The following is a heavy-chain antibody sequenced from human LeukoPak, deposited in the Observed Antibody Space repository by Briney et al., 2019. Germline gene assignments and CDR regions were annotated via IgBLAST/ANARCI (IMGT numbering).Heavy chain of an antibody. J-gene: IGHJ4*02. CDR3: AKDWRNPIVPTDQ. Sequence: PGGSLRLSCAASGFTFSTYGMHWVRQAPGKGLEWVAFVWYDGSTKYYTDSVRGRFTISRDNSKNTLYLQMNGLRAEDTALHYCAKDWRNPIVPTDQWGPGTLVTVSS. CDR2: VWYDGSTK. D-gene: IGHD3-22*01. V-gene: IGHV3-30*02. CDR1: GFTFSTYG.